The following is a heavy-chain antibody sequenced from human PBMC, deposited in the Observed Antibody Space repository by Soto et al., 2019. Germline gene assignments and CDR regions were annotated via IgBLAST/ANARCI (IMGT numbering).Heavy chain of an antibody. V-gene: IGHV4-59*08. Sequence: SETLSLTCTVSGGSISSYYWSWIRQPPGKGLEWIGYIYYSGSTNYNPSLKSRVTISVDTSKNQFSLKLSSVTAADTAVYYCTRRYGSWFDDRGQATRVTVAS. CDR3: TRRYGSWFDD. D-gene: IGHD5-18*01. CDR1: GGSISSYY. CDR2: IYYSGST. J-gene: IGHJ4*02.